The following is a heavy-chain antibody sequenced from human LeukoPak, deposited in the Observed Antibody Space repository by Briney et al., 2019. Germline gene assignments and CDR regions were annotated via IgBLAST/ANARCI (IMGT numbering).Heavy chain of an antibody. V-gene: IGHV1-69*13. Sequence: AASVKVSCKASGGTFSSYAISWVRQAPGQGLEWMGGIIPIFGTANYAQKFQGRVTITADESTSTAYMELSSLRSEDTAVYYCARGISPGATLDYWGQGTLVTVSS. CDR3: ARGISPGATLDY. D-gene: IGHD5-24*01. CDR2: IIPIFGTA. J-gene: IGHJ4*02. CDR1: GGTFSSYA.